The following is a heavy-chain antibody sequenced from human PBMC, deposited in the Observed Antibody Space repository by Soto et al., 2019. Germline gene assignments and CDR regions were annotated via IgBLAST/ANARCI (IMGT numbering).Heavy chain of an antibody. V-gene: IGHV3-23*01. D-gene: IGHD1-26*01. CDR2: SSGSGDSA. CDR3: ARRGSGNYYDY. J-gene: IGHJ4*02. Sequence: EVQLLESGGGLVQPGGSLRLSCAASGFTFSSFAMRWVRQAPGKGLEWVSSSSGSGDSAYYADSVKGRFTISRDNSKHTLYLQMNSLSDEDKVVYYCARRGSGNYYDYWGQGTLVTVSS. CDR1: GFTFSSFA.